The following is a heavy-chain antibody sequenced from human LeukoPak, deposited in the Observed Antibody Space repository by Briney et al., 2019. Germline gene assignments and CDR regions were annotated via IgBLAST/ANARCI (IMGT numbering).Heavy chain of an antibody. CDR1: GFTFSSYW. V-gene: IGHV3-53*04. D-gene: IGHD6-13*01. Sequence: TGGSLRLSCAASGFTFSSYWMHWVRQAPGKGLVWVSGFYAGGNTYYADSVKGRFTISRHNSRNTVYLQMNSLRTEDTAVYYCARDGTRGSSLRNAFDIWGQGTMVSVSS. CDR2: FYAGGNT. CDR3: ARDGTRGSSLRNAFDI. J-gene: IGHJ3*02.